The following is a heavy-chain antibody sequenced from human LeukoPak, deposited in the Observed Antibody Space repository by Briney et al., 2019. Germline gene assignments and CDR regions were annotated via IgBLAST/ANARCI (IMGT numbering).Heavy chain of an antibody. CDR2: IHYSGST. J-gene: IGHJ4*02. D-gene: IGHD5/OR15-5a*01. CDR3: ARTSYSIYDAPFGY. V-gene: IGHV4-59*01. Sequence: SETLSLTCTVSGASISSYYWSWIRRPPGKGLEWIGYIHYSGSTSYNPPLKSRVTISLDTSKNQFSLKLSSVTAADTAVYYCARTSYSIYDAPFGYWGQGTLVTVSS. CDR1: GASISSYY.